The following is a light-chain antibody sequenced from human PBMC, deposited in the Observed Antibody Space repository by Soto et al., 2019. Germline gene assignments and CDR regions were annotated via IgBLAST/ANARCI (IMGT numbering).Light chain of an antibody. CDR1: QDITNH. Sequence: DIQMPQSPSSLSASVGDRVTITCQASQDITNHLHWYQQKPGKAPKLLIYDAYNLETGVPSRFSGSEFGTGFTFIINNLQPEDFATCFCQHCHILPWTFGQGTKVEIK. J-gene: IGKJ1*01. CDR2: DAY. CDR3: QHCHILPWT. V-gene: IGKV1-33*01.